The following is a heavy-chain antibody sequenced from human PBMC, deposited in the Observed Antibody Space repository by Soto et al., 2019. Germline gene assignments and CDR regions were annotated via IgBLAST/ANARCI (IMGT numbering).Heavy chain of an antibody. CDR3: ARAICSGGSCYSVGDAFDI. CDR2: IYTSGST. CDR1: GGSISSYY. V-gene: IGHV4-4*07. J-gene: IGHJ3*02. D-gene: IGHD2-15*01. Sequence: NPSETLSLTCTVSGGSISSYYWSWIRQPAGKGLEWIGRIYTSGSTNYNPSLKSRVTMSVDTSKNQFSLKLSSVTAADTAVYYCARAICSGGSCYSVGDAFDIWGQGTMVTVSS.